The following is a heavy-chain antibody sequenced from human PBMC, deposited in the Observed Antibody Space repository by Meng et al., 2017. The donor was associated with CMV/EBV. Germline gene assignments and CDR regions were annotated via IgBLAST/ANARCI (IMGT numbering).Heavy chain of an antibody. CDR2: IYWNDDK. CDR1: GFALSTSGVG. V-gene: IGHV2-5*01. J-gene: IGHJ5*02. Sequence: LTCTISGFALSTSGVGVGWIRQHPGEALERLALIYWNDDKRYSPSLQSRLTITKNTSKNQVVLTMTNMDPVDTATYYCAHSIFSWFDPWGQGTLVTVSS. CDR3: AHSIFSWFDP. D-gene: IGHD2-21*01.